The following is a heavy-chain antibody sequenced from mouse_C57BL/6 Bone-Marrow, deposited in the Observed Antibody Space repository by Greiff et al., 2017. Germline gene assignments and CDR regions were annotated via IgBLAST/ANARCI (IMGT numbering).Heavy chain of an antibody. J-gene: IGHJ2*01. Sequence: VQLQQSGAELVRPGASVTLSCKASGYTFTDYEMHWVKQTPVHGLEWIGAIDPETGGTAYNQKFKGKAILTADKSSSTAYMELRSLTSEDSAVYYCTRWGSTTRVDYWGQGTTLTVSS. V-gene: IGHV1-15*01. CDR2: IDPETGGT. CDR3: TRWGSTTRVDY. D-gene: IGHD2-14*01. CDR1: GYTFTDYE.